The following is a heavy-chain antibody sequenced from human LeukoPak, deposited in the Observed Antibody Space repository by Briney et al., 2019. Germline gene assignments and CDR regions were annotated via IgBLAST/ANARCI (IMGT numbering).Heavy chain of an antibody. Sequence: ASVKVSCKASGYTFTGYYMHWVRQAPGQGLEWMGRINPNSGGTNYAQKFQGRVTVTRDTSISTAYMELSRLRSDDTAVYYCARGDIVATPNLFFDYWGQGTLVTVSS. D-gene: IGHD5-12*01. CDR2: INPNSGGT. J-gene: IGHJ4*02. V-gene: IGHV1-2*06. CDR3: ARGDIVATPNLFFDY. CDR1: GYTFTGYY.